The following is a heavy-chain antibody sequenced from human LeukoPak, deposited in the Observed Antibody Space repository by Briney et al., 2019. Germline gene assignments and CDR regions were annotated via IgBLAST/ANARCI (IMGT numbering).Heavy chain of an antibody. V-gene: IGHV4-4*02. J-gene: IGHJ3*02. CDR1: GGSISSSNW. CDR2: IYHSGST. Sequence: SETLSLTCAVSGGSISSSNWWSWVRQPPGKGLEWIGEIYHSGSTNYNPSLKSRVTISVDKSKNQFSLKLSSVTAADTAVYYCARGAYSSGWSSWAFDIWGQGTMVTVSS. CDR3: ARGAYSSGWSSWAFDI. D-gene: IGHD6-19*01.